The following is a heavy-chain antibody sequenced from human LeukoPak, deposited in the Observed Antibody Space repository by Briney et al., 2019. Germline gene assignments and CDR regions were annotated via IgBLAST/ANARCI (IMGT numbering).Heavy chain of an antibody. J-gene: IGHJ6*02. CDR2: IIPIFGTA. D-gene: IGHD1-1*01. CDR3: AREGLNWNSSCGMDV. V-gene: IGHV1-69*06. CDR1: GGTFSSYA. Sequence: SVKVSCKASGGTFSSYAISWVRQAPGQGLEWMGGIIPIFGTANYAQKFQGRVTITADKSTSTAYMELSSLRSENTAVYYCAREGLNWNSSCGMDVWGQGTTVTVSS.